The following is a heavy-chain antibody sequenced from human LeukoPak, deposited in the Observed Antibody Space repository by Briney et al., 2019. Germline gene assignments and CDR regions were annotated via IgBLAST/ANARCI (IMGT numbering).Heavy chain of an antibody. J-gene: IGHJ4*02. CDR2: IKQDGSEK. D-gene: IGHD6-19*01. CDR3: AKDISSGWPYCFDY. CDR1: GFTFSNYA. Sequence: GGSLRLSCAASGFTFSNYAMHWVRQAPGKGLEWVANIKQDGSEKNYVDSVKGRFTISRDNAKNSVDLQMNSLRAEDTAVYYCAKDISSGWPYCFDYWGQGTLVTVSS. V-gene: IGHV3-7*03.